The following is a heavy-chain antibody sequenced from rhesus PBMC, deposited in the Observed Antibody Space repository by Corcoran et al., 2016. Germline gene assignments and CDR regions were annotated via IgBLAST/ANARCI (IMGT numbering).Heavy chain of an antibody. CDR1: GYSIISGYG. CDR3: AGGEDSSWIYGLDS. D-gene: IGHD6-13*01. Sequence: VQLQESGPGLVKPSETLSLTCAVSGYSIISGYGWSRVRPPPRRGLVWFGYIGGRSGSTHSKPAHERRVTIRNDTSKDQFSLKRSCVTAADTAVYYGAGGEDSSWIYGLDSWGQGVVVTVSS. CDR2: IGGRSGST. V-gene: IGHV4-127*01. J-gene: IGHJ6*01.